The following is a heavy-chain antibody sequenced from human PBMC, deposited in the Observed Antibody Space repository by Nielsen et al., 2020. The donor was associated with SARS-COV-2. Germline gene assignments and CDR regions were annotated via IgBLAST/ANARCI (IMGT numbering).Heavy chain of an antibody. Sequence: SETLSLTCTVSGGSISSGGYYWSWIRQHPGKGLEWIGYIYYSGSTYYNPSLKSRVTISVDKSKNQFSLKLSSVTAADTAVYYCARAGYHYSSGHIDYWGQGTLVTVSS. CDR2: IYYSGST. J-gene: IGHJ4*02. CDR3: ARAGYHYSSGHIDY. CDR1: GGSISSGGYY. V-gene: IGHV4-31*03. D-gene: IGHD6-19*01.